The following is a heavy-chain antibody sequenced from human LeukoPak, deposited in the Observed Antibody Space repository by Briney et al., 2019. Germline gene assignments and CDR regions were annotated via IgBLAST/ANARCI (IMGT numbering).Heavy chain of an antibody. Sequence: GGSLRLSCAASGFTVSSYEINSVRQAPGKGLECDSYISSSGRYIYYAHCVKGRFSLSTDNAKNSLYLQMNSLRTEDTVVYYGARDGQAGPPYRDAFDIWGQGTMVTVSS. CDR2: ISSSGRYI. CDR1: GFTVSSYE. V-gene: IGHV3-48*03. D-gene: IGHD1-14*01. J-gene: IGHJ3*02. CDR3: ARDGQAGPPYRDAFDI.